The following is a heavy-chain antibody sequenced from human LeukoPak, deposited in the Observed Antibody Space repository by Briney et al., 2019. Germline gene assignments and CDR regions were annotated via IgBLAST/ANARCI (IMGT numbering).Heavy chain of an antibody. CDR1: GFTVSSNY. CDR2: IYSGGST. D-gene: IGHD5-18*01. J-gene: IGHJ6*02. V-gene: IGHV3-53*04. Sequence: GGSLRLSCAASGFTVSSNYMSWVRQAPGKGLEWVSVIYSGGSTYYADSVKGRFTISRHNSKNTLYLQMNSLRAEDTAVYYCARVPPYSYGYYYYGMDVWVQGTTVTVSS. CDR3: ARVPPYSYGYYYYGMDV.